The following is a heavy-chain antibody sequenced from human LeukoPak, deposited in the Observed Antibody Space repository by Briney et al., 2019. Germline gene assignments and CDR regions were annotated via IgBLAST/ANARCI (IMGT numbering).Heavy chain of an antibody. J-gene: IGHJ4*02. CDR2: IYYSGST. D-gene: IGHD6-19*01. CDR1: GGSISSYY. V-gene: IGHV4-59*08. Sequence: SETLSLTCTVSGGSISSYYWSWIRQPPGKGLGWIGYIYYSGSTNYNPSLKSRVTISVDTSKNQFSLKLSSVTAADTAVYYCARYDSSGWAGTYYFDYWGQGTLVTVSS. CDR3: ARYDSSGWAGTYYFDY.